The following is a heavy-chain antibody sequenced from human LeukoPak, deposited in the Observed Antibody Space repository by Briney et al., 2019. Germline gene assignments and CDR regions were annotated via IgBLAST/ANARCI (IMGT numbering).Heavy chain of an antibody. J-gene: IGHJ4*02. D-gene: IGHD3-22*01. V-gene: IGHV3-7*01. CDR3: AKYFYDGSGTHYFDY. CDR2: IKPDGSEK. Sequence: GGSLRLSCAASGFTFSSHWMSWVRQAPGKGLEWVGNIKPDGSEKYYVDSLKGRFIISRDNAKNSLYLQTNSLRAEDVAVYYCAKYFYDGSGTHYFDYWGQGTPVTVSS. CDR1: GFTFSSHW.